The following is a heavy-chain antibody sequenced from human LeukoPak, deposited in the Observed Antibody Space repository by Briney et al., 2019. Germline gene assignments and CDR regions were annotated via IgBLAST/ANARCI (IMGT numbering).Heavy chain of an antibody. CDR2: IYCSGST. V-gene: IGHV4-59*01. D-gene: IGHD3-10*01. CDR3: ARDADYYGSGSFDY. Sequence: SETLSLTCTVSGGSISSYYWSWIRQPPGKGLEWIGYIYCSGSTNYNPSLKSRVTISVDTSKNQFSLKLSSVTAADTAVYYCARDADYYGSGSFDYWGQGTLVTVSS. CDR1: GGSISSYY. J-gene: IGHJ4*02.